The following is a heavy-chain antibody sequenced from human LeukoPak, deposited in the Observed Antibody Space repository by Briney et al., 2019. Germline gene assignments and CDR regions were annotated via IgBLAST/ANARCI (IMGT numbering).Heavy chain of an antibody. CDR1: GFSFSSYG. Sequence: GGSLRLSCAASGFSFSSYGMQWVRQAPGKGLEWVAFIQYDGSNKYYAESVKGRFTISRDNSKNTLYLQTNSLRSDDTAVYYCARGGGTEWLLVPFEYWGQGTLVTVSS. D-gene: IGHD3-22*01. J-gene: IGHJ4*02. CDR2: IQYDGSNK. CDR3: ARGGGTEWLLVPFEY. V-gene: IGHV3-30*02.